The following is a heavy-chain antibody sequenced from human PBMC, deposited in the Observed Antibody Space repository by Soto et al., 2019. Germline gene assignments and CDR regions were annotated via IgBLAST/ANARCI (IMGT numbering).Heavy chain of an antibody. CDR2: INPSGGST. J-gene: IGHJ6*02. Sequence: ASVKVSCKASGYTFTSYYMHWVRQAPGQGLEWMGIINPSGGSTSYAQRFQGRVTMTRDTSASTAYMELSSLRSEDTAVYYCASSRITMVPYGMDVWGQGTTVTVSS. D-gene: IGHD3-10*01. CDR1: GYTFTSYY. CDR3: ASSRITMVPYGMDV. V-gene: IGHV1-46*01.